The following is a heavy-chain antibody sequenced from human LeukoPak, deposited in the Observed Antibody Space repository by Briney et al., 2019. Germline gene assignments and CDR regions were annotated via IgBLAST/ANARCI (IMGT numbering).Heavy chain of an antibody. J-gene: IGHJ6*03. CDR2: FIPIFGTA. CDR3: ARGLDCSSSSCYIGYYYYYMDV. D-gene: IGHD2-2*02. Sequence: SVTVSCKASGGTFSSYAISWVRQAPGQGLAWMGGFIPIFGTANYAQKFEGRVKITTEESRSTAYMELSSLRSEDTAVYYCARGLDCSSSSCYIGYYYYYMDVWGKGTTVTVSS. CDR1: GGTFSSYA. V-gene: IGHV1-69*05.